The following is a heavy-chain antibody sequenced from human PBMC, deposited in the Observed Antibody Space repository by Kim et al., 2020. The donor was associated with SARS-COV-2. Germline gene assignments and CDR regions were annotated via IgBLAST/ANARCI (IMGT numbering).Heavy chain of an antibody. D-gene: IGHD3-10*01. Sequence: GGSLRLSCAASGFTFSSYAMSWVRQAPGKGLEWVSAISGSGGSTYYADSVKGRFTISRDNSKNTLYLQMNSLRAEDTAVYYCAKSVGGSGSYFVFDYWGQGTLVTVSS. CDR1: GFTFSSYA. CDR2: ISGSGGST. J-gene: IGHJ4*02. CDR3: AKSVGGSGSYFVFDY. V-gene: IGHV3-23*01.